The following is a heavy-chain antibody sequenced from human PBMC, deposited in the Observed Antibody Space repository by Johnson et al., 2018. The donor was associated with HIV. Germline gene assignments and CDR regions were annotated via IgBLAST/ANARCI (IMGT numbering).Heavy chain of an antibody. CDR2: IRYDGSNK. Sequence: QVQLVESGGGVVQPGGSLRLSCAASGFTFSSYGMHWVRQAPGKGLEWVAFIRYDGSNKYYADSVKGRFTTSRDNSKNTLYLQMNSLKTEDTAVYYCARGDCSSTSCPRNAFDIWGQGTMVTVSS. J-gene: IGHJ3*02. CDR1: GFTFSSYG. CDR3: ARGDCSSTSCPRNAFDI. V-gene: IGHV3-30*02. D-gene: IGHD2-2*01.